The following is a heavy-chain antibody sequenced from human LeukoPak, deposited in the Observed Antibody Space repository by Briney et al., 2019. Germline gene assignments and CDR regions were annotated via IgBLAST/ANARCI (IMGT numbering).Heavy chain of an antibody. D-gene: IGHD3-9*01. CDR3: ARDRGYYDILTGYYYYYYMDV. Sequence: PSETLSLTCTVSGGSISSSSYYWGWIRQPPGKGLEWIGSIYYSGSTYYNPSLKSRVTISVDTSKNQFSLKLSSVTAADTAVYYCARDRGYYDILTGYYYYYYMDVWGKGTTVTISS. CDR1: GGSISSSSYY. V-gene: IGHV4-39*07. CDR2: IYYSGST. J-gene: IGHJ6*03.